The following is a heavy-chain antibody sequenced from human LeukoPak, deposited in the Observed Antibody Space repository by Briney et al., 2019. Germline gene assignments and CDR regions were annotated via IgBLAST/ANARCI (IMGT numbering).Heavy chain of an antibody. V-gene: IGHV3-23*01. CDR3: AKDPKAVAGHYFDY. D-gene: IGHD6-19*01. CDR1: GFTFSTYG. J-gene: IGHJ4*02. Sequence: GRSLRLSCAASGFTFSTYGMSWVRQAPGKGLEWVSAISGSGGSTYYADSVKGRFTISRDNSKNTLYVQMNSLRAEDTAVYYCAKDPKAVAGHYFDYWGQGTLVTVSS. CDR2: ISGSGGST.